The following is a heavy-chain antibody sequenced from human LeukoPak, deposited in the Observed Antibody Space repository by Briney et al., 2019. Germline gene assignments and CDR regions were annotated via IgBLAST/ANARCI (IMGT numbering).Heavy chain of an antibody. J-gene: IGHJ1*01. Sequence: ASVKVSCKASGYTFTSYYMHWVRQAPGQGLEWMGIINPSGGSTSYAQKFQGRVTMTRDTSTSTVYMELSSLRSEDTAVYYCARVETYYYDSSGYSLEYFQHWGQGTLVTVSS. CDR1: GYTFTSYY. CDR2: INPSGGST. V-gene: IGHV1-46*01. CDR3: ARVETYYYDSSGYSLEYFQH. D-gene: IGHD3-22*01.